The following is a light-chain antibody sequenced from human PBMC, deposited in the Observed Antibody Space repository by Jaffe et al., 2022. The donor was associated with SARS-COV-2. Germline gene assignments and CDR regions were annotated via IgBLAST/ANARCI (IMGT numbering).Light chain of an antibody. J-gene: IGKJ2*01. CDR3: QQYNNWPPYT. Sequence: EIVMTQSPATLSVSPGERATLSCRVSQNVGGNLAWYQQKLGQAPRLLIYDASTRATGVPARFSGSGSGREFTLTISSLQSEDFAVYFCQQYNNWPPYTFGQGTKLEIK. CDR1: QNVGGN. CDR2: DAS. V-gene: IGKV3-15*01.